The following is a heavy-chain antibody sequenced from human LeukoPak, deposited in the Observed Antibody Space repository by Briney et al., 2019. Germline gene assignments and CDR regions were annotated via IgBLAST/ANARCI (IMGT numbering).Heavy chain of an antibody. CDR1: GYTYTTYW. CDR3: ARPYSGGY. D-gene: IGHD3-10*01. CDR2: VNPADSDT. Sequence: GESLKISCKASGYTYTTYWIGWVRQMPGEALEWMGIVNPADSDTRYSPSFQGQVTISADKSISTAYLQWSSLKASDTAMYYCARPYSGGYWGQGTLVTVSS. J-gene: IGHJ4*02. V-gene: IGHV5-51*01.